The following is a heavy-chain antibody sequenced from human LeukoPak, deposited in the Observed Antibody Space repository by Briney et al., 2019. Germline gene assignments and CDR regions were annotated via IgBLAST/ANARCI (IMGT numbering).Heavy chain of an antibody. CDR3: AREGVVPAADGGWFDP. V-gene: IGHV1-69*04. Sequence: GASVKVSCKASGGTFSSYTISWVRQAPGQGLEWMGRIIPILGIANYAQKFQGRVTITADKSTSTAYMELSSLRSEDTAVYYCAREGVVPAADGGWFDPRGQGTLVTVSS. D-gene: IGHD2-2*01. J-gene: IGHJ5*02. CDR2: IIPILGIA. CDR1: GGTFSSYT.